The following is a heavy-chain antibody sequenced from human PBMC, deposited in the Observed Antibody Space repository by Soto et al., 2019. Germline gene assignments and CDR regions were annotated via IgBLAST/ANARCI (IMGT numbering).Heavy chain of an antibody. J-gene: IGHJ5*01. CDR2: IYKSATT. V-gene: IGHV4-30-4*08. Sequence: SETLSLTCSVSGDSISTVDYFWAWIRQPPGQALEYIGYIYKSATTYYNPSFESRVAVSLDTSKSQSSLNVTSVTAADTAVYFCARGRYCLTGRCFPNWFDSWGQGTLVTVSS. D-gene: IGHD2-15*01. CDR3: ARGRYCLTGRCFPNWFDS. CDR1: GDSISTVDYF.